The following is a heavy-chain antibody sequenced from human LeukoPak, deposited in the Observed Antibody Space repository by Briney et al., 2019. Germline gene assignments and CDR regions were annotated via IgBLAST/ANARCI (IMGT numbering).Heavy chain of an antibody. Sequence: GGSLRLSCVASGFPFSSYWMTWVRQAPGKGLEWVANIKQDGSKKSYVDSVKGRFTISRDNAKNSLCLQMNGLRAEDTAIYYCTRVGYIDEGIDYWGQGTLVTVSS. D-gene: IGHD5-24*01. J-gene: IGHJ4*02. CDR2: IKQDGSKK. CDR3: TRVGYIDEGIDY. CDR1: GFPFSSYW. V-gene: IGHV3-7*04.